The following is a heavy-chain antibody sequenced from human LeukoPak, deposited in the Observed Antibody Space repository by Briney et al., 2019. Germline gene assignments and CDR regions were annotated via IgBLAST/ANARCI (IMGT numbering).Heavy chain of an antibody. Sequence: ASVKVSCKVSGYTLTELSMHRVRQAPGKGLEWMGGFDPEDGETIYAQKFQGRVTMTEDTSTDTAYMELSSLRSEDTAVYYCATSYYYDSSGFFDYWGQGTLVTVSS. CDR3: ATSYYYDSSGFFDY. J-gene: IGHJ4*02. V-gene: IGHV1-24*01. CDR2: FDPEDGET. D-gene: IGHD3-22*01. CDR1: GYTLTELS.